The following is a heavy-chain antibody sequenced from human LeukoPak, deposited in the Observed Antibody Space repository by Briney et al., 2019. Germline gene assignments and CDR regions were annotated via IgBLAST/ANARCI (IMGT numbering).Heavy chain of an antibody. D-gene: IGHD6-19*01. CDR2: ISGSGGST. CDR1: GFTFSSYA. CDR3: AKDYYPFIGGAGVGKENFDS. Sequence: QPGGSLRLSCAASGFTFSSYAMSWVRQAPGKGLEWVSAISGSGGSTYYADSVKGRFTISRDNAKNKVFLQMNSLRAEDTALYYCAKDYYPFIGGAGVGKENFDSWGQGTQVTVSS. V-gene: IGHV3-23*01. J-gene: IGHJ4*02.